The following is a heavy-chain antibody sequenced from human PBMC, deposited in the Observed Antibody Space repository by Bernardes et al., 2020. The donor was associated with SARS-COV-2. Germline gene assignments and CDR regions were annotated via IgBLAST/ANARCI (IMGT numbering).Heavy chain of an antibody. CDR2: ISGSGGST. V-gene: IGHV3-23*01. Sequence: GGSLRLSCAASGFTFSSYAMSWVRQAPGKGLEWVSAISGSGGSTYYADSVKGRFTISRDNSKNTLYLQMNSLRAEDTAVYYCAKGPYYDFWSGHISYYYYYGMDVWGQGTTVTVSS. D-gene: IGHD3-3*01. CDR3: AKGPYYDFWSGHISYYYYYGMDV. CDR1: GFTFSSYA. J-gene: IGHJ6*02.